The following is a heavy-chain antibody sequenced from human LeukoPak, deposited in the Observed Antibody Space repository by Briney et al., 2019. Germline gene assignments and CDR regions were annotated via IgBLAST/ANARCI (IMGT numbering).Heavy chain of an antibody. CDR1: GFTFSGSA. CDR3: ARVGWELRPLYYFDY. V-gene: IGHV3-73*01. J-gene: IGHJ4*02. Sequence: GGSLRLSCAASGFTFSGSAMHWVRQASGKGLEWVGRIRSKANSYATAYAASVKGRFTISRDDSKNTAYLQMNSLKTEDTAVYYCARVGWELRPLYYFDYWGQGTLVTVSS. CDR2: IRSKANSYAT. D-gene: IGHD1-26*01.